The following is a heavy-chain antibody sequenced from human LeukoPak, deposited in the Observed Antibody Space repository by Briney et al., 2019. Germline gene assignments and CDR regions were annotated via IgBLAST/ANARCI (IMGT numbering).Heavy chain of an antibody. CDR3: AKTQVTYYYDSSGYYYFDY. V-gene: IGHV3-9*01. J-gene: IGHJ4*02. Sequence: GGSLRLSCAASGFTFSSYSMNWVRQAPGKGLEWVSGISWNSGSIGYADSVKGRFTISRDNAKNSLYLQMNSLRAEDTALYYCAKTQVTYYYDSSGYYYFDYWGQGTLVTVSS. D-gene: IGHD3-22*01. CDR2: ISWNSGSI. CDR1: GFTFSSYS.